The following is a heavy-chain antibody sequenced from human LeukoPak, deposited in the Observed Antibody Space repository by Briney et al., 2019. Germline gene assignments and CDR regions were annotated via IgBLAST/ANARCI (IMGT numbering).Heavy chain of an antibody. CDR3: ARGAGGYYDSSGYFL. CDR1: GYSFTSYW. CDR2: IYPGDSDT. Sequence: GESLKISCKGSGYSFTSYWIGWVRQMPGKGLEWMGIIYPGDSDTRYSPSFQGQVTISADKSISTAYLQWSSLKASDTAMYYCARGAGGYYDSSGYFLWGQGTLVTVSS. J-gene: IGHJ4*02. D-gene: IGHD3-22*01. V-gene: IGHV5-51*01.